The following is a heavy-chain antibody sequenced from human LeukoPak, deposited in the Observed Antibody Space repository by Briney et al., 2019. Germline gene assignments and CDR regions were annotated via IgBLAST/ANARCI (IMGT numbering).Heavy chain of an antibody. V-gene: IGHV4-59*08. CDR2: IYYTGST. D-gene: IGHD3-10*01. CDR1: GGSITSYY. J-gene: IGHJ5*02. Sequence: SETLSLTCTVSGGSITSYYWSWIRQPPGKRLEWIGYIYYTGSTNSNPSLKSRVTISIDTSKNQFSLKLTSVTAADTAVYYCAGLWFGETNWFDPWGQGTLVTVSS. CDR3: AGLWFGETNWFDP.